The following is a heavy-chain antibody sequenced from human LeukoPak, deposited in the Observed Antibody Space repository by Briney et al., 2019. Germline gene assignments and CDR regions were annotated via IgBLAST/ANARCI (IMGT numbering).Heavy chain of an antibody. V-gene: IGHV1-2*02. J-gene: IGHJ5*02. CDR3: ARDRDTVVAVGATTRRKYNWFDP. CDR2: INPNSGGT. CDR1: GYTFTGYY. D-gene: IGHD2-15*01. Sequence: ASVKVSCKASGYTFTGYYMHWVRQAPGQGLEWMGWINPNSGGTNYAQKFQGRVTMTRDTSISTAYMELSRLRSDDTDVYYCARDRDTVVAVGATTRRKYNWFDPWGQGTLVTVSS.